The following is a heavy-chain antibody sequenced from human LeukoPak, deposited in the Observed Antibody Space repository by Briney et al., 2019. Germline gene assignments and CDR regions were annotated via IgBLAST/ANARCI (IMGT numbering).Heavy chain of an antibody. D-gene: IGHD5/OR15-5a*01. V-gene: IGHV4-59*08. Sequence: SSETLSLTCAVSSGSMTSYYWSWIRQPPGKGLEWIGYIYYSGSTNYNPSLKSRVTISVDTSKNQYSLKLSSVTAADTAVYYCARHSSVRSPFDYWGQGTLVTVSS. J-gene: IGHJ4*02. CDR3: ARHSSVRSPFDY. CDR1: SGSMTSYY. CDR2: IYYSGST.